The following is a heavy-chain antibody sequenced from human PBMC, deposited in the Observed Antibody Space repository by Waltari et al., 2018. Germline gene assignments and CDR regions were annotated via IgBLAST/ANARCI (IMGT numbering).Heavy chain of an antibody. CDR2: IYHSGRT. V-gene: IGHV4-38-2*01. Sequence: QVQLQESGPGLVKPSETLSLTCAVSGYSISSGYYWGWIRQPPGKGLEWIGSIYHSGRTYYNPALKSRVTISVDTSKNQFSLKLSSVTAADTAVYYCARRAPRATTRGMDVWGQGTTVTVSS. D-gene: IGHD4-17*01. CDR1: GYSISSGYY. CDR3: ARRAPRATTRGMDV. J-gene: IGHJ6*02.